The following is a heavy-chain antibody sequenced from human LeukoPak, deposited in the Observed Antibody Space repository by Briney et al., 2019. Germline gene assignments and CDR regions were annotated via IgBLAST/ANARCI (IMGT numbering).Heavy chain of an antibody. CDR1: GYSFTSYW. Sequence: GESLKISCKGSGYSFTSYWIGWVRQMPGKGLEWMGIIYPGDSDTRYSPSFQGQVTISADKSISTAYLQWSSLKASDTAMYYCARQGTLYYYYYGMDVWGQGTTVTVSS. J-gene: IGHJ6*02. CDR3: ARQGTLYYYYYGMDV. CDR2: IYPGDSDT. V-gene: IGHV5-51*01.